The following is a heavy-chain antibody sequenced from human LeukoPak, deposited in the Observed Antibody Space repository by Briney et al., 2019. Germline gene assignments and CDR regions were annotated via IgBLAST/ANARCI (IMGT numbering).Heavy chain of an antibody. CDR2: ITGSGRST. CDR3: AKAARSSVAGLFFDL. CDR1: GFTFSDYA. Sequence: GSLRLSCAASGFTFSDYALSWVRQAPGKGLAWVSGITGSGRSTYYADSVKGRFTISRDNSKNTLYLEMNNLRAEDTAVYYCAKAARSSVAGLFFDLWGRGTLVTVSS. V-gene: IGHV3-23*01. J-gene: IGHJ2*01. D-gene: IGHD6-19*01.